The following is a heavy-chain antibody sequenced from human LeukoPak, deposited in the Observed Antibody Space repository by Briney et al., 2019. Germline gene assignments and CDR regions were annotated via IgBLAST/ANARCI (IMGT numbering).Heavy chain of an antibody. Sequence: GGSLRLSCVASGFTLSSYDMNWVRQAPGKGLEWVSAINWNGDSTGYADSVKGRFTISRDNAKNSLYLQMSSLRAEDTALYYCARVGWSTESYYFDYWGQGTLVTVSS. CDR3: ARVGWSTESYYFDY. V-gene: IGHV3-20*04. J-gene: IGHJ4*02. CDR2: INWNGDST. CDR1: GFTLSSYD. D-gene: IGHD2-15*01.